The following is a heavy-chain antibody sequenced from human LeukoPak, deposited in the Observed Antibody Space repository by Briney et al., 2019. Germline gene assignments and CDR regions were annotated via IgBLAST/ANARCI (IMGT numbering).Heavy chain of an antibody. CDR1: GYTFTYYV. D-gene: IGHD1-26*01. CDR3: ARGERPYDY. Sequence: ASVKVSCKTSGYTFTYYVISWVRQAPGQGLEWMGWINAYNGNTNDAQKFQGRVTMTTDTSTSTAYMELRSLRSDDTAVYYCARGERPYDYWGQGTLISVSS. V-gene: IGHV1-18*01. J-gene: IGHJ4*02. CDR2: INAYNGNT.